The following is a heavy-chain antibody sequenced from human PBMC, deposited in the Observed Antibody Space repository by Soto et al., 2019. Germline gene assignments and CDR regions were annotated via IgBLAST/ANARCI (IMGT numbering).Heavy chain of an antibody. D-gene: IGHD6-13*01. CDR1: GFTFSSYA. CDR3: AKDPSVAAAGTGHDYFDY. V-gene: IGHV3-23*01. Sequence: GGSLRLSCAASGFTFSSYAMSWVRQAPGKGLEWVSAISGSGGSTYYADSVKGRFTISRDNSKNTLYLQMNSLRAEDTAVYYCAKDPSVAAAGTGHDYFDYWGQGTLVTVSS. J-gene: IGHJ4*02. CDR2: ISGSGGST.